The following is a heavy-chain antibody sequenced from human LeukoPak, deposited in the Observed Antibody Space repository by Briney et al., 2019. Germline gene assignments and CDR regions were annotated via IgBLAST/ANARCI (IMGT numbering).Heavy chain of an antibody. CDR2: LKPSGGST. CDR3: ARDFSIVGATVFSNWFDP. V-gene: IGHV1-46*01. D-gene: IGHD1-26*01. CDR1: GYTFTSYF. Sequence: GASVKVSCKASGYTFTSYFIHWVRQAPGQGLEWMGILKPSGGSTSYAQKFQGRVTMTRDASTSTVYMELSSLRSEDTAVYYCARDFSIVGATVFSNWFDPWGQGTLVTVSS. J-gene: IGHJ5*02.